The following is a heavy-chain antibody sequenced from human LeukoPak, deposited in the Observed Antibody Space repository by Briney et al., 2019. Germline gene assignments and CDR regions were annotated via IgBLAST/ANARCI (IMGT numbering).Heavy chain of an antibody. D-gene: IGHD2-2*01. CDR2: INHSGST. V-gene: IGHV4-34*01. CDR3: ARARCSSTSCYAPYYYYMDV. J-gene: IGHJ6*03. CDR1: GGSFSGYY. Sequence: PSETLSLTCAVYGGSFSGYYWSWIRQPPGKGLEWIGEINHSGSTNYNPSLKSRVTISVDTSKNQFSLKLSSVTAADTAVYYCARARCSSTSCYAPYYYYMDVWGKGTTVTVSS.